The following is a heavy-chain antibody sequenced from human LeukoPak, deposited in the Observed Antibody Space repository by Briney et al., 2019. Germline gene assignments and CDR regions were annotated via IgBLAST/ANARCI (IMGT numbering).Heavy chain of an antibody. J-gene: IGHJ4*02. D-gene: IGHD4-23*01. CDR1: VFTLSSYW. CDR3: TRVGGNPPRGCDY. CDR2: INSDGSST. Sequence: PGGSLRLSCAASVFTLSSYWMHWVRQVPGKGLVWVSRINSDGSSTSYADSVKGRFTISRDNAKNTLYLQMNSLRAEDTALYYCTRVGGNPPRGCDYWGQGTLVTVSS. V-gene: IGHV3-74*01.